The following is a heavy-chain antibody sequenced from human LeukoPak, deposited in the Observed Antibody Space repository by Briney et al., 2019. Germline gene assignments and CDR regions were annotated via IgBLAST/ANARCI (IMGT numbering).Heavy chain of an antibody. CDR1: TFTFSSYN. J-gene: IGHJ4*02. V-gene: IGHV3-21*01. D-gene: IGHD1-26*01. CDR2: ISSSGTYI. CDR3: ARDRGSYRPIDY. Sequence: GGSLRLSCAASTFTFSSYNMNWVRQAPGKGLEWVSSISSSGTYIYYRDSVKGRFTISRDNAGNSVYLQMNSLRVEDTAIYYCARDRGSYRPIDYWGQGTLVTVSS.